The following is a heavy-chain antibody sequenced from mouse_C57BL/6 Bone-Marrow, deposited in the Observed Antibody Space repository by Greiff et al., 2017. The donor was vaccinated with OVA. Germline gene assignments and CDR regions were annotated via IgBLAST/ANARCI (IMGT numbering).Heavy chain of an antibody. J-gene: IGHJ2*01. Sequence: QVQLQQSGAELVRPGTSVKVSCKASGYAFTNYLIEWVKQRPGQGLEWIGVINPGSGGTNYNEKFKGKATLTADKSSSTAYMQLSSLTSEDSAVYFCARMYYGYYGDYWGQGTTLTVSS. CDR1: GYAFTNYL. CDR3: ARMYYGYYGDY. D-gene: IGHD2-2*01. V-gene: IGHV1-54*01. CDR2: INPGSGGT.